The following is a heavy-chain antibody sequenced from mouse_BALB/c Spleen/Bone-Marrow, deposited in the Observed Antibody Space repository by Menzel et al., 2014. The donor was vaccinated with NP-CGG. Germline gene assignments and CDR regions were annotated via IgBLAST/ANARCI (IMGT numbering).Heavy chain of an antibody. CDR3: AREVLRDYFDY. V-gene: IGHV5-12-1*01. CDR1: GFAFSSYD. CDR2: ISSGGGST. D-gene: IGHD1-1*01. J-gene: IGHJ2*01. Sequence: EVKLMESGGGLVKPGGSLKLSCAASGFAFSSYDMSWVHQTPEKRLEWVAYISSGGGSTYYPDTVKGRFTISRDNAKNTLYLQMSSLKSEDTAMYYCAREVLRDYFDYWGQGTTLTVSS.